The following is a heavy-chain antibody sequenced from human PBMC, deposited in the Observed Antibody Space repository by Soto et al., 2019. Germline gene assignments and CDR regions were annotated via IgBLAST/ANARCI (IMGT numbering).Heavy chain of an antibody. CDR2: IYYSGST. J-gene: IGHJ4*02. Sequence: SETLSLTCTVSGGSVTSDEDYWTWIRQPPGKGLEWIGYIYYSGSTNYNPSLKSRVTISVDTSKNQFSLKLSSVTAADTAVYYCARGLGYSSGWYYYWGQGTLVTVSS. V-gene: IGHV4-61*08. D-gene: IGHD6-19*01. CDR3: ARGLGYSSGWYYY. CDR1: GGSVTSDEDY.